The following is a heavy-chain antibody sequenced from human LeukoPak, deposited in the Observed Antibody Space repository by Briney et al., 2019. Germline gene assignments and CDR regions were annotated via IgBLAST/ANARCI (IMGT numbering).Heavy chain of an antibody. V-gene: IGHV1-46*01. D-gene: IGHD5-12*01. Sequence: ASVKVSCKASAYTFTTYYMHWVRHAPGQGLEWMGIINPSGGSATYAQNFQGRLTMTTDTSTNTAYMEMKSLRSDDTAVYYCARAQPLVATIFDYWGQGTLVTVSS. CDR2: INPSGGSA. CDR1: AYTFTTYY. J-gene: IGHJ4*02. CDR3: ARAQPLVATIFDY.